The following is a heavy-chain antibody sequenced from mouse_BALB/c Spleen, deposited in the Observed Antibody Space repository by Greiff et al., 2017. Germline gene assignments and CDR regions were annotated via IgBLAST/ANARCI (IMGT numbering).Heavy chain of an antibody. CDR1: GDSITSGY. CDR2: ISYSGST. CDR3: ARYEGNSVAYFDV. J-gene: IGHJ1*01. V-gene: IGHV3-8*02. Sequence: EVQLQQSGPSLVKPSQTLSLTCSVTGDSITSGYWNWVRKFPGNKLEYMGYISYSGSTYYYPSLKSRISITRDTSKNQYYLQLNSVTTEDTATYYCARYEGNSVAYFDVWGAGTTVTVSS. D-gene: IGHD2-1*01.